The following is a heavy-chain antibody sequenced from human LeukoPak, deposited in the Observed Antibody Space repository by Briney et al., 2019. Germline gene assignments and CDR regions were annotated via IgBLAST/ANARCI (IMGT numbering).Heavy chain of an antibody. CDR2: INPSGGVT. D-gene: IGHD4-17*01. CDR3: ARITMTTVPY. Sequence: ASVKDSCKASGYTFTNYYMHWVRQAPGQGLEWMGMINPSGGVTNYAQKFQGRVTMTRDTSASTVYMELSSLRSEDTAIYYCARITMTTVPYWGQGTLVTVSS. J-gene: IGHJ4*02. CDR1: GYTFTNYY. V-gene: IGHV1-46*01.